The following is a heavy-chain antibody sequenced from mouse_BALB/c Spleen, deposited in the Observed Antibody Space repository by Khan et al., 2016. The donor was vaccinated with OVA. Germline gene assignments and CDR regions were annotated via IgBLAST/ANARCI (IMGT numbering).Heavy chain of an antibody. D-gene: IGHD2-1*01. CDR2: IFPSNVDT. J-gene: IGHJ3*01. Sequence: QVQLQQSGAELVKPGASVKLSCKASGYTFTSYYMYWVKQRPGQGLEWIGGIFPSNVDTFFNEKFKSKATLTVDRSSNTAYMQLSSLTSEDSAVYYCTRTVYGNPFAYWGQGTLVTVSA. CDR1: GYTFTSYY. CDR3: TRTVYGNPFAY. V-gene: IGHV1S81*02.